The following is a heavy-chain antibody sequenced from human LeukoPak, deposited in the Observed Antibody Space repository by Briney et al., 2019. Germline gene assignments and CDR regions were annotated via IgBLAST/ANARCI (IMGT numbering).Heavy chain of an antibody. CDR1: GFTFSSYW. Sequence: GGSLRLSCAASGFTFSSYWMTWVRQAPGKGLKWVSTITTGDGNTYYADSVKGRFTVSRDDSKNTLYLQMNSLRAEDTAVYYCAKDGGLWVSAHWGDSWGRGTLVTVSS. J-gene: IGHJ4*02. V-gene: IGHV3-23*01. CDR3: AKDGGLWVSAHWGDS. D-gene: IGHD7-27*01. CDR2: ITTGDGNT.